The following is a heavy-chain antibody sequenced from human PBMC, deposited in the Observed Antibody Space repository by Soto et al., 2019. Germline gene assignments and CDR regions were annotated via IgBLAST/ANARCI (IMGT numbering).Heavy chain of an antibody. Sequence: SETLSLTCTVSGGSIRSSSYYWGWIRQPPGKGLEWIGFIYNSGSTNYNPSLKSRVTISMDTSRNQFSLILSSVTAADTAVYYCARAPYGSGTKPYYFDYWGQGTLVTVSS. D-gene: IGHD3-10*01. CDR1: GGSIRSSSYY. V-gene: IGHV4-61*05. CDR3: ARAPYGSGTKPYYFDY. J-gene: IGHJ4*02. CDR2: IYNSGST.